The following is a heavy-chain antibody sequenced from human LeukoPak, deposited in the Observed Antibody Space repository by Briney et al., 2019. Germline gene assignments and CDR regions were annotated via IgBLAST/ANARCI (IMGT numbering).Heavy chain of an antibody. J-gene: IGHJ4*02. CDR1: GYTFTSYY. Sequence: APVKVSCKASGYTFTSYYMHWVRQAPGQGLEWMGIINPSGGSTSYAQKFQGRVTMTRDTSTSTVYMELSSLRPEDTAVYYCARGGDILTGYHLYFDYWGQGTLVTVSS. CDR2: INPSGGST. CDR3: ARGGDILTGYHLYFDY. V-gene: IGHV1-46*01. D-gene: IGHD3-9*01.